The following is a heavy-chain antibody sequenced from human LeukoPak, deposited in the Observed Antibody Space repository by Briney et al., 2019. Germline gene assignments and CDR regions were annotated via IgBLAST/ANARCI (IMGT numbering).Heavy chain of an antibody. J-gene: IGHJ3*02. CDR3: ARFFRLHDAFDI. CDR1: GFTVSSNY. V-gene: IGHV3-66*01. CDR2: IYSGGST. D-gene: IGHD3-3*01. Sequence: PGGSLRLSCAAFGFTVSSNYMSWVRQAPGKGLEWVSVIYSGGSTYYADSVKGRFTISRDNSKNTLYLQMNSLRAEDTAVYYCARFFRLHDAFDIWGQGTMVTVSS.